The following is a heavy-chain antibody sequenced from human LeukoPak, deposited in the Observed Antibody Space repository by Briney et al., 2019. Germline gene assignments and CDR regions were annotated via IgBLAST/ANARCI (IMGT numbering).Heavy chain of an antibody. CDR3: ARDPSQVLRFLEWPGYEDY. Sequence: GASVKVSCKASGGTFSSYAISWVRQAPGQGLEWMGRIIPILGIANYAQKFQGRVTITADKSTSTAYMELSSLRSEDTAVYYCARDPSQVLRFLEWPGYEDYWGQGTLVTVSS. D-gene: IGHD3-3*01. CDR1: GGTFSSYA. CDR2: IIPILGIA. V-gene: IGHV1-69*04. J-gene: IGHJ4*02.